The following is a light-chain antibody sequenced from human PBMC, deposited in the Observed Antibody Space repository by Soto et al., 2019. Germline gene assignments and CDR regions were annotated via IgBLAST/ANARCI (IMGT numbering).Light chain of an antibody. V-gene: IGKV3-20*01. Sequence: EIVITQPPATLSVSPGERASLSCRASQSVSSNLACYQQKPVQAPRLLIYGASSRATGIPDRFSGSGSGTDFTLTISRLEPEDFAVYYCQQYGSSLSITFGQGTRLEIK. J-gene: IGKJ5*01. CDR3: QQYGSSLSIT. CDR2: GAS. CDR1: QSVSSN.